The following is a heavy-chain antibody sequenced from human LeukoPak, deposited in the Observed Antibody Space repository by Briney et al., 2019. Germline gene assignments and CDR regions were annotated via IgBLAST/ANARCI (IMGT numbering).Heavy chain of an antibody. V-gene: IGHV3-21*01. CDR2: ISSSSSYI. CDR1: GFTFSSYS. J-gene: IGHJ4*02. D-gene: IGHD1-26*01. CDR3: ARDSTIVGATTSDY. Sequence: PGGSLRLSCAASGFTFSSYSMNWVRQAPGKGLEWVSSISSSSSYIYYADSVKGRFTISRDNAKNSPYLQMNSLRAEDTAVYYCARDSTIVGATTSDYWGQGTLVTVSS.